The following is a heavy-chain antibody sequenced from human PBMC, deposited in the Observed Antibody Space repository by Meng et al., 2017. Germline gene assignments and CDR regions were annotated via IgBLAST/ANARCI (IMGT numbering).Heavy chain of an antibody. CDR2: INPIGGGT. CDR1: GYTFTDYY. CDR3: ARDGSSSWSTEY. D-gene: IGHD6-6*01. V-gene: IGHV1-2*06. Sequence: ASVKVSCKASGYTFTDYYIHWVRQAPGQGLEWMGRINPIGGGTNYAQKFQGRATMSRDTSLSTAYMELSSLRSDDTAVYYCARDGSSSWSTEYWGQGTLVTVSS. J-gene: IGHJ4*02.